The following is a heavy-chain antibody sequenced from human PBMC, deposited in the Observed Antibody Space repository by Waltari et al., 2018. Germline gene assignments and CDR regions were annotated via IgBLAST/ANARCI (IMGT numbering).Heavy chain of an antibody. CDR1: GGSISSSSYS. Sequence: QLQLQESGPGLVKPSAPLSLTCPVSGGSISSSSYSWGWIRQPPGKGLEWIGSIYYSGSTYYNPSLKSRVTISVDTSKNQFSLKLSSVTAADTAVYYCARNVSSISSSRDAFDYWGQGTLVSVSS. J-gene: IGHJ4*02. V-gene: IGHV4-39*07. CDR3: ARNVSSISSSRDAFDY. CDR2: IYYSGST. D-gene: IGHD6-13*01.